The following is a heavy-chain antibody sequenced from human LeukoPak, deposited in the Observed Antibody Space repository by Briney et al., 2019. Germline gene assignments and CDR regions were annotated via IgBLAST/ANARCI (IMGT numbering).Heavy chain of an antibody. D-gene: IGHD3-3*01. V-gene: IGHV3-66*02. CDR1: GFTVSSNY. CDR3: ARDDFWSGYYRYDP. CDR2: IYSGGST. J-gene: IGHJ5*02. Sequence: GGSLRLSCAASGFTVSSNYMSRVRQAPGKGLEWVSVIYSGGSTYYADSVKGRFTISRDNSKNTLYLQMNSLRAEDTAVYYCARDDFWSGYYRYDPWGQGTLVTVSS.